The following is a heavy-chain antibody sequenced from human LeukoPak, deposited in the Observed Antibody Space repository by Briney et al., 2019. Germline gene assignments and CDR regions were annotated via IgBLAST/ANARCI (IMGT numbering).Heavy chain of an antibody. CDR2: ISSSSSYI. Sequence: PGGSLRLSCAASGFTFSSYSMNWVRQGPGKGLEWVSSISSSSSYIYYADSVKGRFTISRDNAKNSLYLQMNSLRAEDTAVYYCARVRGYSNYVSYWGQGTLVTVSS. J-gene: IGHJ4*02. V-gene: IGHV3-21*01. D-gene: IGHD4-11*01. CDR3: ARVRGYSNYVSY. CDR1: GFTFSSYS.